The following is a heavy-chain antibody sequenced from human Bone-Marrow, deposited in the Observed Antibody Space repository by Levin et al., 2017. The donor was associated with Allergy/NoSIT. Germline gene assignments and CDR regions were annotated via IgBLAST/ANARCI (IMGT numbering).Heavy chain of an antibody. V-gene: IGHV3-48*03. Sequence: GESLKISCVGSSEMFRNYEMTWVRLVPGKGLEWISYMGARGSLSYADSVKGRFTVSIDNDKNTLYLHMNRLRVDDTALYYCADLYCSSGTCFFDYWGRGTQVTVSS. CDR2: MGARGSL. D-gene: IGHD2-15*01. CDR1: SEMFRNYE. CDR3: ADLYCSSGTCFFDY. J-gene: IGHJ4*02.